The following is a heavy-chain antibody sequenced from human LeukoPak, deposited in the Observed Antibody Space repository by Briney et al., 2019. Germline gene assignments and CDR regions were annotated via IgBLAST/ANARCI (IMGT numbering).Heavy chain of an antibody. CDR2: ISAYNGNT. V-gene: IGHV1-18*01. J-gene: IGHJ4*02. CDR3: ARVMAYDSSGYRYYFDY. Sequence: GASVTVCCKASGYTFTSYGISWVRQAPGQGLEWMGWISAYNGNTNYAQKLQGRVTMTTDTSMSTAYMELRSLRSDDTAVYYCARVMAYDSSGYRYYFDYWGQGTLVTVSS. D-gene: IGHD3-22*01. CDR1: GYTFTSYG.